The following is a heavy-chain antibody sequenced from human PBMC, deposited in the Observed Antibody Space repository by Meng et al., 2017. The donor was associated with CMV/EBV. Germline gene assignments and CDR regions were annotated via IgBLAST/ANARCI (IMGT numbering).Heavy chain of an antibody. D-gene: IGHD2-2*01. CDR3: ARDDPVVPAATFFDY. Sequence: SETLSLTCTVSGYSISSGYYWGWIRQPPGKGLEWIGSIYYSGSTYYNPSLKSRVTISVDTSKNQFSLKLSSVTAADTAVYYCARDDPVVPAATFFDYWGQGTLVTVSS. J-gene: IGHJ4*02. V-gene: IGHV4-38-2*02. CDR1: GYSISSGYY. CDR2: IYYSGST.